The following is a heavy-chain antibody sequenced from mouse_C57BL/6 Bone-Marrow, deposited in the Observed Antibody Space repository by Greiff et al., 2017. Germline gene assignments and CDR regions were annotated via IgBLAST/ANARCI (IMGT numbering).Heavy chain of an antibody. CDR1: GYTFTDYY. CDR2: IFPGSGST. CDR3: ARGYYYGSSPWFAD. Sequence: VKLQESGPELVKPGASVKISCKASGYTFTDYYINWVKQRPGQGLEWIGWIFPGSGSTYYNEKFKGKATLTVDKSSSTAYMLLSSLTSEDSAVYFCARGYYYGSSPWFADWGQGTLVTVSA. J-gene: IGHJ3*01. D-gene: IGHD1-1*01. V-gene: IGHV1-75*01.